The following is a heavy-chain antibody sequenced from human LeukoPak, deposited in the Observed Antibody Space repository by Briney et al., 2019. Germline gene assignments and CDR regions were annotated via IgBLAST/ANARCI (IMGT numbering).Heavy chain of an antibody. V-gene: IGHV3-7*01. Sequence: GGSLRLSCAASGFTFSSYWMSWVRQAPGKGLEGVANIKQDGSEKYYVDSVKGRFTISRDNAKNSLYLQMNSLRAEDTAVYYCARTNGGDYDPYYFDYWGQGTLVTVSS. D-gene: IGHD4-17*01. CDR3: ARTNGGDYDPYYFDY. CDR1: GFTFSSYW. J-gene: IGHJ4*02. CDR2: IKQDGSEK.